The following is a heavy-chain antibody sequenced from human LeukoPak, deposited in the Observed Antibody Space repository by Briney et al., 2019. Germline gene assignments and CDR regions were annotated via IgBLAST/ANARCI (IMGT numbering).Heavy chain of an antibody. V-gene: IGHV1-69-2*01. J-gene: IGHJ6*03. CDR2: VDPEDGET. CDR3: ATQSDIVVVPYYYMDV. Sequence: ASVKVSCKVSGYTFTDYYMHWVQQAPGEGLEWMGLVDPEDGETIYAEKFQGRVTITADTSTDTAYMELSSLRSEDTAVYYCATQSDIVVVPYYYMDVWGKGTTVTVSS. CDR1: GYTFTDYY. D-gene: IGHD2-2*01.